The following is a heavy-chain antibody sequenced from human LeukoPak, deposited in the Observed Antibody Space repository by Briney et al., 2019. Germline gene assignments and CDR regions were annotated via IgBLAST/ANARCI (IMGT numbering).Heavy chain of an antibody. J-gene: IGHJ6*02. Sequence: SGGSLRLSCAASGFTFSDYYMSWIRQAPGKGLEWVSYISSSGSTIYYADSVKGRFTISRDNAKNSLYLQMNSLRAEDTAVYYCARDGREEDIVATKAFLFYYYYGMDVWAKGPRSPSP. D-gene: IGHD5-12*01. CDR3: ARDGREEDIVATKAFLFYYYYGMDV. CDR2: ISSSGSTI. V-gene: IGHV3-11*01. CDR1: GFTFSDYY.